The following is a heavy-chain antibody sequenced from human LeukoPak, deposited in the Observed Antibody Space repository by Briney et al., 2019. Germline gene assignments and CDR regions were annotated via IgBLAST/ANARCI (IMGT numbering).Heavy chain of an antibody. J-gene: IGHJ6*02. CDR2: INHSGST. Sequence: SETLSLTCAVYGGSFSGYYWSWIRQPPGKGLEWIGEINHSGSTNYNPSLKSRVTISVDTSKSQFSLKLSSVTAADTAVYYCARGRIRSNYPTIDYYYGMDVWGQGTTVTVSS. CDR1: GGSFSGYY. CDR3: ARGRIRSNYPTIDYYYGMDV. D-gene: IGHD5-12*01. V-gene: IGHV4-34*01.